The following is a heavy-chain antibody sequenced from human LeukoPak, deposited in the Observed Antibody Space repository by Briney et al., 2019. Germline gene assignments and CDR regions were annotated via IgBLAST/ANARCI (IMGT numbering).Heavy chain of an antibody. D-gene: IGHD6-13*01. Sequence: PSETLSLTCTVSGGSISSSSYYWGWIRQPPGKGLEWIGSIYYSGSTYYNPSLKSRVTISVDTSKNQFSLKLSSVTAADTAVYYCARGRLNGYSSSWFPYGMDVWGQGTTVTVSS. CDR2: IYYSGST. J-gene: IGHJ6*02. V-gene: IGHV4-39*01. CDR1: GGSISSSSYY. CDR3: ARGRLNGYSSSWFPYGMDV.